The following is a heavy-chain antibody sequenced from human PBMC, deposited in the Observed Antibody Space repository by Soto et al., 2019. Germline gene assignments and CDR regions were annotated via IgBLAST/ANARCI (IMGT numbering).Heavy chain of an antibody. CDR3: VMVDNYVTPTPQDV. J-gene: IGHJ6*02. V-gene: IGHV1-18*01. D-gene: IGHD3-16*01. CDR1: GYIFFNYG. CDR2: ISPYTGNT. Sequence: QVQLVQSGDEVKKPGASVKVSCRASGYIFFNYGIAWVRQAPGQGIEWMGWISPYTGNTHSATKVQGRLTMTTDTSTSTAYMDLGSLTSDDTAVYYCVMVDNYVTPTPQDVWGQGTTVTVSS.